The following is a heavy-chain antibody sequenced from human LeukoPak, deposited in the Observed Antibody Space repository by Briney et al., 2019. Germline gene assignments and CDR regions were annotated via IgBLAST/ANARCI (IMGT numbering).Heavy chain of an antibody. Sequence: GGSLRLSCAASGFSLSAYWMTWVRQVPGKGLEWVANINRDGSQKNHVDSVKGRFTVSRDNAKNSLYLQMNSLRAEDTAVYYCARDSGYCSSTGCYVHYFDYWGQGTLVTVSS. CDR1: GFSLSAYW. CDR2: INRDGSQK. V-gene: IGHV3-7*01. D-gene: IGHD2-2*01. CDR3: ARDSGYCSSTGCYVHYFDY. J-gene: IGHJ4*02.